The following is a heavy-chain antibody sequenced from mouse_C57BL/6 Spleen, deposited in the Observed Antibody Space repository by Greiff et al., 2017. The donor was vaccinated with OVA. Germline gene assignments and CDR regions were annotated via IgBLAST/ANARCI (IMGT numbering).Heavy chain of an antibody. V-gene: IGHV5-4*01. CDR1: GFTFSSYA. Sequence: EVKLVESGGGLVKPGGSLKLSCAASGFTFSSYAMSWVRQTPEKRLEWVATISDGGSYTYYPDNVKGRFTISRDNAKNNLYLQMSHLKSEDTAMYYCARDYYGSSEPAMDYWGQGTSVTVSS. D-gene: IGHD1-1*01. CDR3: ARDYYGSSEPAMDY. CDR2: ISDGGSYT. J-gene: IGHJ4*01.